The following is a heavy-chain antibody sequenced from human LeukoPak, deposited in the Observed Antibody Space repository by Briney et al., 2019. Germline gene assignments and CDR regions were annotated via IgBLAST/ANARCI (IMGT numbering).Heavy chain of an antibody. CDR3: TCPSAAGPN. D-gene: IGHD6-13*01. CDR2: IKQDGSQK. J-gene: IGHJ4*02. CDR1: GFTFSCYW. V-gene: IGHV3-7*03. Sequence: PGGSLRLSCAASGFTFSCYWMRWVRQAPGKGLEWVANIKQDGSQKYYVDSVKGRLTISRDNAKNSLYLQMNSLRAEDTAMYYCTCPSAAGPNWGQGTLVTVSS.